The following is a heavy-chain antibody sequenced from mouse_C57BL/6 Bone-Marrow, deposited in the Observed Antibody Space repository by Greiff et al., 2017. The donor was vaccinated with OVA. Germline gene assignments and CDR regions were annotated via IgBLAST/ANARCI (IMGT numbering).Heavy chain of an antibody. CDR3: ARAYCYGSSYGCAY. CDR2: IYPRSGNT. D-gene: IGHD1-1*01. Sequence: VQLQQSGAELARPGASVKLSCKASGYTFTSYGISWVKQRTGQGLEWIGEIYPRSGNTYYNEKFKGKATLTADKSSSTAYMELRSLTSEDSAVYFCARAYCYGSSYGCAYWGQGTLVTVSA. J-gene: IGHJ3*01. V-gene: IGHV1-81*01. CDR1: GYTFTSYG.